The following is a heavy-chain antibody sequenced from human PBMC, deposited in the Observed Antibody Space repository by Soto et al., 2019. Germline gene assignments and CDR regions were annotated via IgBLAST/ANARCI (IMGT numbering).Heavy chain of an antibody. V-gene: IGHV3-23*01. CDR1: GFRFSNYA. CDR3: AKDPNGDYVGAFDS. Sequence: PGGSLRLSCTASGFRFSNYAVTWVRQAPGKGLEWVSSIGGDTSYTYYADSVKGRFTISRDKSKNTVFLQMNSLRADDTAVYHCAKDPNGDYVGAFDSWGQGTLVTVSS. D-gene: IGHD4-17*01. J-gene: IGHJ4*02. CDR2: IGGDTSYT.